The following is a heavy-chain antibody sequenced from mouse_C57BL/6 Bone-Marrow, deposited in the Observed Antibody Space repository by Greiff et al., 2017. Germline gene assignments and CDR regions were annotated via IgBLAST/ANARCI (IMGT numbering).Heavy chain of an antibody. J-gene: IGHJ3*01. Sequence: QVQLQQSGAELAKPGASVKLSCKASGYTFTRYWMHWVKQRPGQGLEWIGYINPSSGYTKYNQTFKDKATLTADKSSSTAYMQLSSLTSEDAAVYYCGRPAWVAYGGQGTRVTVSA. CDR3: GRPAWVAY. CDR2: INPSSGYT. V-gene: IGHV1-7*01. CDR1: GYTFTRYW.